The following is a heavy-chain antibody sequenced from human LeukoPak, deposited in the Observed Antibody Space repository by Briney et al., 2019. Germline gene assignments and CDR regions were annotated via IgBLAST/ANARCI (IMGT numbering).Heavy chain of an antibody. J-gene: IGHJ3*02. Sequence: GGSLRLSCAASGFTFSSYSMSWDRQAPGKGLEWVAYISSSSSTLHYADPVKGRFTISRDNAKNSLYLQMNSLRDEDTAVYYCARDGRPFDIWGQGTMVTVSS. V-gene: IGHV3-48*02. CDR2: ISSSSSTL. CDR3: ARDGRPFDI. CDR1: GFTFSSYS.